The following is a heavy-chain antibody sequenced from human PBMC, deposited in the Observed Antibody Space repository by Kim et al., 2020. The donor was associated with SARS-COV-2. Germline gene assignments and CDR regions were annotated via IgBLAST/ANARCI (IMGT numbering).Heavy chain of an antibody. CDR1: GYTFTSYG. J-gene: IGHJ6*02. CDR2: ISAYNGNT. D-gene: IGHD5-12*01. V-gene: IGHV1-18*01. Sequence: ASVKVSCKASGYTFTSYGISWVRQAPGQGLEWMGWISAYNGNTNYAQKLQGRVTMTTDTSTSTAYMELRSLRSDDTAVYYCARDGAVATTTKSYYYYYYGMDVWGQGTTVTVSS. CDR3: ARDGAVATTTKSYYYYYYGMDV.